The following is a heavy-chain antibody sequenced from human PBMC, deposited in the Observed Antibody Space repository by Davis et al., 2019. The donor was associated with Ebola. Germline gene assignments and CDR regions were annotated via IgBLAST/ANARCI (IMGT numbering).Heavy chain of an antibody. CDR3: ARQPSDYYGMDV. CDR1: GFTFSNYW. V-gene: IGHV5-10-1*01. CDR2: IDPSDSYT. Sequence: GESLKISCQGSGFTFSNYWISWVRQVPGKGLEWMGKIDPSDSYTNYSPSFQGHVTISVDKSISTAYLQWSSLKASDTAMYHCARQPSDYYGMDVWGQGTTVTVSS. J-gene: IGHJ6*02.